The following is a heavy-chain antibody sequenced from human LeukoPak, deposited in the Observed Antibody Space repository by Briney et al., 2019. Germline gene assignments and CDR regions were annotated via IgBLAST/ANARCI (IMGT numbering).Heavy chain of an antibody. CDR1: GGSVSSGSYY. CDR3: VTYCSGGSCYSADAFDI. CDR2: IYYSGST. V-gene: IGHV4-61*01. D-gene: IGHD2-15*01. Sequence: SETLSLTCTVSGGSVSSGSYYWSWIRQPPGKGLEWIGYIYYSGSTNHNPSLKSRVTISVDTSKNQFSLKLSSVTAADTAVYYCVTYCSGGSCYSADAFDIWGQGTMVTVSS. J-gene: IGHJ3*02.